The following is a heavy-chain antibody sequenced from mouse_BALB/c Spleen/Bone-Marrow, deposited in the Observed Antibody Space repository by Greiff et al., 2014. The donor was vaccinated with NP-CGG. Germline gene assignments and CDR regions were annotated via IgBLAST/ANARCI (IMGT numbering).Heavy chain of an antibody. CDR1: GYTFTSYY. V-gene: IGHV1S81*02. D-gene: IGHD1-2*01. J-gene: IGHJ2*01. CDR3: TRLSLLRGYFDY. Sequence: QVQLKESGAELVKPGTSVKLSCKASGYTFTSYYIYWVKQRPGQGLKWIGEINPSNGGTNFNEKFKRKATLTVDKSSSTAYMQLSSLTSEDSAVYYCTRLSLLRGYFDYWGQGTTLTVSS. CDR2: INPSNGGT.